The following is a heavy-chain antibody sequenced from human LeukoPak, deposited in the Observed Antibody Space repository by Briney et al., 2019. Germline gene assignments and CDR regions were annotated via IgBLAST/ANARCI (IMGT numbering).Heavy chain of an antibody. CDR3: AREGGDYDDAFDI. CDR2: INSDGSRT. CDR1: GFTFSSYS. J-gene: IGHJ3*02. D-gene: IGHD4-17*01. Sequence: GGSLRLSCAASGFTFSSYSMNWVRQAPGKGLVWVSRINSDGSRTSYADSVKGRFTISRDNAKNTLYLQMNSLRAEDTAVYYCAREGGDYDDAFDIWGQGTMVTVSS. V-gene: IGHV3-74*01.